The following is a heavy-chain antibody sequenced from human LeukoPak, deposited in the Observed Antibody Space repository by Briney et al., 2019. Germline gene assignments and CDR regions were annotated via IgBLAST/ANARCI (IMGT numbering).Heavy chain of an antibody. Sequence: GGSLRLSCAASGFTFSIYSMNWVRQAPGKGLEWVSSISSSSSYIYYADSVKGRFTISRDNAKNSLYLQMNSLRAEDTAVYYCARVGYYDREWGYFDYWGQGTLVTVSS. J-gene: IGHJ4*02. D-gene: IGHD3-22*01. CDR3: ARVGYYDREWGYFDY. V-gene: IGHV3-21*01. CDR1: GFTFSIYS. CDR2: ISSSSSYI.